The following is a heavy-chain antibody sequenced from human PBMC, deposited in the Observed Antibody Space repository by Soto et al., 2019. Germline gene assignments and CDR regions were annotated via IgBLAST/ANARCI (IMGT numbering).Heavy chain of an antibody. V-gene: IGHV1-2*02. D-gene: IGHD2-15*01. Sequence: ASVKVSCKASGYTFTGYYMHCVRQAPGQGLEWMGWINPNSGGTNYAQKFQGRVTMTRDTSISTAYMELSRLRSDDTAVYYCARQTLVVAATAYNWFDPWGQGTLVTVSS. J-gene: IGHJ5*02. CDR3: ARQTLVVAATAYNWFDP. CDR2: INPNSGGT. CDR1: GYTFTGYY.